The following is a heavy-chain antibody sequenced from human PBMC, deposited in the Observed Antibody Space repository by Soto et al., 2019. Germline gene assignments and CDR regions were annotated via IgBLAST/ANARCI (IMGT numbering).Heavy chain of an antibody. Sequence: GESLKISCKGSVYSFTSYWIGWVRQMPGKGLEWMGIIYPGDSDTRYSPSFQGQVTISADKSISTAYLQWSSLKASDTAMYYCAGSGEVIDSSGYFLTPFDYWGQGTLVTVSS. CDR2: IYPGDSDT. D-gene: IGHD3-22*01. CDR3: AGSGEVIDSSGYFLTPFDY. J-gene: IGHJ4*02. CDR1: VYSFTSYW. V-gene: IGHV5-51*01.